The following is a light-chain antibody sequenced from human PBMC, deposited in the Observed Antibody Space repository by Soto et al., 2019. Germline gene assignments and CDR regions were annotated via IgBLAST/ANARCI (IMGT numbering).Light chain of an antibody. CDR3: QKYSSFPA. J-gene: IGKJ3*01. Sequence: DIQMTQSPSSLSASVGDRVTITCRASQGISNYVAWYQQKPGKPPKHLIYAASSFQSGVPSRFSGSGSATDFTLTINSLQPEDVATYSWQKYSSFPAFGPGTKVDIK. V-gene: IGKV1-27*01. CDR1: QGISNY. CDR2: AAS.